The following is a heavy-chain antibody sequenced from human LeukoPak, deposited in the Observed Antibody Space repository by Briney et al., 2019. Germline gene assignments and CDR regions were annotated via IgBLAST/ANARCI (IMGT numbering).Heavy chain of an antibody. D-gene: IGHD4/OR15-4a*01. V-gene: IGHV4-34*01. CDR2: INHSGST. J-gene: IGHJ6*02. CDR1: GGSFSGYY. Sequence: SETLSLTCAVYGGSFSGYYWSWIRQPPGKGLEWIGEINHSGSTNYNPSLKSRVTISVDTSKNQFSLKLSSVTAADTAVYYCGRVLRADYYGMDVWGQGTTVTVSS. CDR3: GRVLRADYYGMDV.